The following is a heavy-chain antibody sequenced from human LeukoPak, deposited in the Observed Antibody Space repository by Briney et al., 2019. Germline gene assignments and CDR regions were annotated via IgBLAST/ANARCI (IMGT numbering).Heavy chain of an antibody. D-gene: IGHD1-20*01. Sequence: PGGSLRLSCAASGISVSNNYMNWVRQAPGKGPEWVSIIYSGGNTRYADSVKGRFTISRDNSENTLYLQMNSLRAEDTAVYYCARVNWNDGLGDYWGQGTLVTVSS. CDR1: GISVSNNY. V-gene: IGHV3-53*01. CDR3: ARVNWNDGLGDY. J-gene: IGHJ4*02. CDR2: IYSGGNT.